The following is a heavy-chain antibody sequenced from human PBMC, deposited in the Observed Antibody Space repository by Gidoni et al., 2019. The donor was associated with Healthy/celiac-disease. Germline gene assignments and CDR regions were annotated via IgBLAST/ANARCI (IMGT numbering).Heavy chain of an antibody. V-gene: IGHV2-26*01. D-gene: IGHD6-13*01. CDR3: ARILTLYSSCWWGEDY. Sequence: QVTWKESGHVLVKPTETLTLTCTVSGCSLSHARMGVGWLRQPPGKALEWLAHIFSNDEKSYSTSLKSRLTISKDTSKSPVVLTMANMDPVDTATYYCARILTLYSSCWWGEDYWGQGTLVTVSS. J-gene: IGHJ4*02. CDR1: GCSLSHARMG. CDR2: IFSNDEK.